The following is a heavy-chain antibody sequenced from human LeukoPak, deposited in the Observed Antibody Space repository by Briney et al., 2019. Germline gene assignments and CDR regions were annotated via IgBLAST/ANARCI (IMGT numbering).Heavy chain of an antibody. CDR1: GYTFTGYY. V-gene: IGHV1-2*06. Sequence: GASVKVSCKASGYTFTGYYMHWVRQAPGQGLEWMGRINPNSGDTNYAQKFQGRVTMTRDTSISTAYMELSSLRSDDTAVYYCASHQDTAMVTVWGQGTLVTVSS. CDR2: INPNSGDT. D-gene: IGHD5-18*01. J-gene: IGHJ4*02. CDR3: ASHQDTAMVTV.